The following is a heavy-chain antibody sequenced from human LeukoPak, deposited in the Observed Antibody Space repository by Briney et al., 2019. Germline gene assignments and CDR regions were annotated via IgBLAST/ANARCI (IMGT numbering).Heavy chain of an antibody. D-gene: IGHD2-21*02. V-gene: IGHV4-59*01. CDR2: VAYSGSS. CDR3: ARVVRGVVTSNWFDP. J-gene: IGHJ5*02. Sequence: PSETLSLTCTVSGDSLNTYYWTWIRQTPGKGLEWIGFVAYSGSSNYNPSLKSRVSISIDTSKNQFSLALTSVTPADTAVYYCARVVRGVVTSNWFDPWGQGTLFTVSS. CDR1: GDSLNTYY.